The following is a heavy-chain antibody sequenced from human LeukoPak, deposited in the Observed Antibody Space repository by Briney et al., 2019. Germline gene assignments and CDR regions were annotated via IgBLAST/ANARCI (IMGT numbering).Heavy chain of an antibody. D-gene: IGHD3-9*01. J-gene: IGHJ4*02. V-gene: IGHV4-59*12. CDR3: ARSYYDILTGYRERALLDY. Sequence: SETLSLTCIVSGGSISSYYWSWIRQPPGKGLEWVGYIYYSGSTNYNPSLKSRVTISVDTSKNQFSLKLSSVTAADTAVYYCARSYYDILTGYRERALLDYWGQGTLVTVSS. CDR2: IYYSGST. CDR1: GGSISSYY.